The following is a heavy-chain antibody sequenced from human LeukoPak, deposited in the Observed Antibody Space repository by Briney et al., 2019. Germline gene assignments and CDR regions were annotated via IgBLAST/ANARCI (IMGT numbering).Heavy chain of an antibody. CDR2: ISWNSGSI. CDR3: AKDETGYTSSCDY. CDR1: GFTFDDYA. J-gene: IGHJ4*02. V-gene: IGHV3-9*01. Sequence: PGRSQTLSCAASGFTFDDYAVHWVRQAPEKGLEWVSGISWNSGSIGYADSVKVRFTITKDNAKSTLDLQMNSLRAEDTALYYCAKDETGYTSSCDYWGQGTLVTVSS. D-gene: IGHD6-13*01.